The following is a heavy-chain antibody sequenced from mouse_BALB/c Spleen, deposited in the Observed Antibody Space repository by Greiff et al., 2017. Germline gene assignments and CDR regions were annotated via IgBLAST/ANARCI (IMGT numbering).Heavy chain of an antibody. V-gene: IGHV1-7*01. CDR1: GYTFTSYW. D-gene: IGHD1-1*01. Sequence: QVQLQQSGAELAKPGASVKMSCKASGYTFTSYWMHWVKQRPGQGLEWIGYINPSTGYTEYNQKFKDKATLTADKSSSTAYMQLSSLTSEDSAVYYCARRRVYYGSRHAMDYWGQGTSVTVSS. CDR2: INPSTGYT. J-gene: IGHJ4*01. CDR3: ARRRVYYGSRHAMDY.